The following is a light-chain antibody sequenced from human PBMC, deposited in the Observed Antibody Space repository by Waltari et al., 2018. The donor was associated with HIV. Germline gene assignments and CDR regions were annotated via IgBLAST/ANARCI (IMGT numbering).Light chain of an antibody. CDR1: RTILYNSNNKNY. V-gene: IGKV4-1*01. CDR3: QQYFNTPLT. CDR2: WAS. Sequence: DIVMTQSPDALALSLGERATINCKSSRTILYNSNNKNYLAWYQQKPGQPPKLLIYWASTRESGVPDRFSGSGSGTDFTLTISNVQTEDMAVYYCQQYFNTPLTFGGWTKVEIK. J-gene: IGKJ4*01.